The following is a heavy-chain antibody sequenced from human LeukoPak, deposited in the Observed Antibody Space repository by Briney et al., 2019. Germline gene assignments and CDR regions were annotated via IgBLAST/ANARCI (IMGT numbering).Heavy chain of an antibody. J-gene: IGHJ5*02. D-gene: IGHD6-19*01. V-gene: IGHV3-23*01. CDR2: ISDSGGST. Sequence: GGSLRLSCAASGFTFSNYDMSWVRQAPGKGLEWVSSISDSGGSTYYADSVKDRFTISRDNSKNTLYLQMTNLRAADTAVYYCAKDLSRAVAADWFDPWDQGSLVTVSS. CDR1: GFTFSNYD. CDR3: AKDLSRAVAADWFDP.